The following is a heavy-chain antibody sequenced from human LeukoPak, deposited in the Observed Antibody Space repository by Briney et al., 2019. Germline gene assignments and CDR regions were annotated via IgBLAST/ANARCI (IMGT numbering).Heavy chain of an antibody. CDR3: AGSGNPFFDY. D-gene: IGHD3-10*01. CDR2: IDWDDDK. CDR1: GFSLSTSAMR. J-gene: IGHJ4*02. V-gene: IGHV2-70*04. Sequence: SGPTLVNPTQTLTLTCTFSGFSLSTSAMRVNWIRQPPGKALEWLARIDWDDDKFYSTSLKTRLTVSKDTSKNQVVLTLTNMDPVDTAIYYCAGSGNPFFDYWGQGTLVTVSS.